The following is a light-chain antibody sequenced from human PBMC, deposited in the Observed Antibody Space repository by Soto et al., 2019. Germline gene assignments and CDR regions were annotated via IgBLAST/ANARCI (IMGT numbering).Light chain of an antibody. J-gene: IGKJ1*01. V-gene: IGKV3-15*01. Sequence: IALTQSPATVSVSPGDRVTLSCWASQNIYSNLGWYQQRPGQAPRLIIYRASARPTGMPARFSGSGSGTEFTLTISSLQPEDFATYYCQQYHNLWLFGRGTKVEIK. CDR1: QNIYSN. CDR3: QQYHNLWL. CDR2: RAS.